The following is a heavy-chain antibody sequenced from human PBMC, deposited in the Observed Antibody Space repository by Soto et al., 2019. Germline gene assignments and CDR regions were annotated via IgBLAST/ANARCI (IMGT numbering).Heavy chain of an antibody. CDR3: ARVRGVTYFDY. CDR1: GGSISSDYYY. Sequence: QVQLQESGPGLVKPSQTLSLTCTVSGGSISSDYYYWSWIRQPPGKGLEWFGYIYYSGSTYYNPSLKSRLTISVDTSKNQFSLKLSSVTAADTAVYYCARVRGVTYFDYWGQGTLVTVSS. D-gene: IGHD3-10*01. CDR2: IYYSGST. J-gene: IGHJ4*02. V-gene: IGHV4-30-4*01.